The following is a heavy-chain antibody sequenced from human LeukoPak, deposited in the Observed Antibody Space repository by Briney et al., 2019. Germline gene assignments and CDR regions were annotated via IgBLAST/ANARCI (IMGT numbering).Heavy chain of an antibody. J-gene: IGHJ4*02. D-gene: IGHD4-23*01. V-gene: IGHV4-39*01. Sequence: PSETLSLTRTVSGGSISSSSYYWGWIRQPPGKGLEWIGSIYYSGSTYYNPSLKSRVTISVDTSKNQFSLKLSSVTAADTAVYYCARNYGGNSPFDYWGQGTLVTVSS. CDR1: GGSISSSSYY. CDR3: ARNYGGNSPFDY. CDR2: IYYSGST.